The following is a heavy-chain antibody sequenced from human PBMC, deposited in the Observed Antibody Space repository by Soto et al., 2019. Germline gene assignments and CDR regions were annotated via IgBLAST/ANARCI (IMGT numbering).Heavy chain of an antibody. CDR1: GGTFSGYA. CDR2: IIPMFDST. Sequence: GXSVKVSCKAFGGTFSGYAICWVRQAPGQGLEWMGGIIPMFDSTNYAQKFQGRVTITADESTSTAFMELSSLRSEDTAVYYCARRVVVTSVRDIAYYYYGLDVWGQGTTVTVSS. D-gene: IGHD2-21*02. V-gene: IGHV1-69*13. CDR3: ARRVVVTSVRDIAYYYYGLDV. J-gene: IGHJ6*02.